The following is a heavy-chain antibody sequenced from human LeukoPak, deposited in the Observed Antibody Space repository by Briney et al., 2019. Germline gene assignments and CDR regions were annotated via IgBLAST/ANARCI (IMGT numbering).Heavy chain of an antibody. J-gene: IGHJ4*02. CDR3: ARANCGGNCYIDY. CDR1: GFTFDDYA. V-gene: IGHV3-9*03. CDR2: IIWNSGRI. Sequence: RTGGSLRLSRAASGFTFDDYAMHWVRQAPGKGLEWVSGIIWNSGRITYADSVKGRFTISRDNAKNSLYLQMNSLRAEDMALYYCARANCGGNCYIDYWGQGTLVTVSS. D-gene: IGHD2-21*01.